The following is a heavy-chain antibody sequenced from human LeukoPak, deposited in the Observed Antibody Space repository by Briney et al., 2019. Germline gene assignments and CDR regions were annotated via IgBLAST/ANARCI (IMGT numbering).Heavy chain of an antibody. CDR1: GFTFSDYS. Sequence: PGGSLRLSCAASGFTFSDYSMSWVRQAPGKGLEWVSYITSSGTTIYYADSVKGRFTISRDNAKNSLYLQMNSLRAEDTAMYYCASGGLYYFEYWGQGSLVTVSS. V-gene: IGHV3-11*01. J-gene: IGHJ4*02. CDR2: ITSSGTTI. CDR3: ASGGLYYFEY. D-gene: IGHD6-25*01.